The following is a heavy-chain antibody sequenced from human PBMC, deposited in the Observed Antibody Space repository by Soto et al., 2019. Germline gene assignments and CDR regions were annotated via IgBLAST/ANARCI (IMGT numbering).Heavy chain of an antibody. CDR3: AKRVTSGTTTSD. Sequence: EVQLLESGGGLVQPGGSLRLSCAASGFTFGSYAMSWVRQAPGKGLEWVSAISTSGSSTYYADSVKGRFTISRDNSKNTLYLQMNSLRAEDTAVYYCAKRVTSGTTTSDWGQGTLVTVSS. CDR1: GFTFGSYA. V-gene: IGHV3-23*01. CDR2: ISTSGSST. J-gene: IGHJ4*02. D-gene: IGHD4-17*01.